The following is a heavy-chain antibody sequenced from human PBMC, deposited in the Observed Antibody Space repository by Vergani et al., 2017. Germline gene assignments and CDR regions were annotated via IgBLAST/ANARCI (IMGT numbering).Heavy chain of an antibody. D-gene: IGHD6-19*01. J-gene: IGHJ1*01. CDR1: GVSIGSNSYY. CDR3: TRHGRSGWAGYFQH. V-gene: IGHV4-39*01. CDR2: IYYTGTT. Sequence: QLQLQESGPGLVKPSETLSLTCTVSGVSIGSNSYYWGWIRQPPWKGLEWIGTIYYTGTTYYNEAHKSRLTISVDTSKNQFSLNLTSVTAADTAVYYCTRHGRSGWAGYFQHWGQGTLVTASS.